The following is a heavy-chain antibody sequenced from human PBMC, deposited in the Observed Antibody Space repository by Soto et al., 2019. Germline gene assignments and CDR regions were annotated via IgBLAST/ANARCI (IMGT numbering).Heavy chain of an antibody. CDR1: GGSGNCYY. D-gene: IGHD3-3*01. J-gene: IGHJ5*02. CDR3: ATRITVFGLLIPPFDP. V-gene: IGHV4-34*01. CDR2: INHTGGT. Sequence: PSETLSLTCAVYGGSGNCYYWNWIRQPPGKGLEWIGEINHTGGTHYNPSLKSRVTMSVDTSKNQFSLRLSSVTAADTAIYYCATRITVFGLLIPPFDPWGQGTQFTVSS.